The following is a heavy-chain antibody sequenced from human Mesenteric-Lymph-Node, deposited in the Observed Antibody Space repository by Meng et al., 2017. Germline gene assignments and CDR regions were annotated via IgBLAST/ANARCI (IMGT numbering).Heavy chain of an antibody. CDR2: IYYSGST. D-gene: IGHD6-19*01. CDR1: GGSISSSSYY. J-gene: IGHJ4*02. CDR3: ASRDVAVADYFDY. V-gene: IGHV4-39*07. Sequence: SETLSLTCTVSGGSISSSSYYWGWIRQPPGKGLEWIGSIYYSGSTYYNPSLKSRVTLSVDTSKSQFSLRLSSVTPADTAVYYCASRDVAVADYFDYWGQGSLVTVSS.